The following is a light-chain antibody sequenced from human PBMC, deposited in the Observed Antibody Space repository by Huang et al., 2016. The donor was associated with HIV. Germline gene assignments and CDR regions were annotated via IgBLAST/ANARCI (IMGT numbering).Light chain of an antibody. CDR2: WAS. CDR3: QQYYHNPLT. J-gene: IGKJ4*01. V-gene: IGKV4-1*01. Sequence: DIVMTQSPDSLTVSLGERATINCRSSQSLFFSSNKRSYLAWYQKKPGQPPKLVISWASARESGVPDRFSGSGSETHFTLTINSLHAEDVAVYYCQQYYHNPLTFGGGTKVEI. CDR1: QSLFFSSNKRSY.